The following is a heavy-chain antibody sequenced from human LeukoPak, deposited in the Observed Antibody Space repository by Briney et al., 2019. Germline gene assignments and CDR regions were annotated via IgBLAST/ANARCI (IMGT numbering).Heavy chain of an antibody. CDR1: GLTFSNSA. J-gene: IGHJ4*02. CDR3: AKDRGYCSSSSCYFDY. D-gene: IGHD2-2*01. CDR2: ISSSSSTI. Sequence: GGSLRLSCAVSGLTFSNSAMSWVRQAPGKGLEWVSYISSSSSTIYYADSAKGRFTISRDNAKSSLYLQMNSLRAEDTAVYYCAKDRGYCSSSSCYFDYWGQGTLVTVSS. V-gene: IGHV3-48*01.